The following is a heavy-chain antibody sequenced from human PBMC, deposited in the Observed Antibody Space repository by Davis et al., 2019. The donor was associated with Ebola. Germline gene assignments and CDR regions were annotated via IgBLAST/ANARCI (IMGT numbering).Heavy chain of an antibody. CDR3: ARDLGYNAYFDY. D-gene: IGHD1-1*01. CDR2: IWYDGSNK. V-gene: IGHV3-33*08. J-gene: IGHJ4*02. Sequence: PGGSLRLSCAASGFTFSSYAMSWVRQAPGKGLEWVAVIWYDGSNKYYADSVKGRFTISRDNSKNTLYLQMNSLRAEDTAVYYCARDLGYNAYFDYWGQGTLVTVSS. CDR1: GFTFSSYA.